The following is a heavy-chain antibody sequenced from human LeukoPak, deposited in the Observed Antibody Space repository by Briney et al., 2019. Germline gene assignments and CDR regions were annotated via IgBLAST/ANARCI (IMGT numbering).Heavy chain of an antibody. V-gene: IGHV4-30-4*07. CDR1: GVSISRGGYS. J-gene: IGHJ5*02. CDR2: IYHSGST. D-gene: IGHD6-19*01. CDR3: VRGRYSSGWFKDKNWFDP. Sequence: SETLSLTCAVSGVSISRGGYSWSWIRQPPGKGLEWIGYIYHSGSTNYNPSLKSRATISVDTSKNQFSLKLSSVTAADTAVYYCVRGRYSSGWFKDKNWFDPWGQGIPVTASS.